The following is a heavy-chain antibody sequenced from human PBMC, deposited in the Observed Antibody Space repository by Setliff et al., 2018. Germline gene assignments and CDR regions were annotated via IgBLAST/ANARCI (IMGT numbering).Heavy chain of an antibody. D-gene: IGHD1-26*01. J-gene: IGHJ6*03. CDR3: ARSPPNRGVGQGHHMDV. CDR2: IIPYNGDT. Sequence: ASVKVSCKASGYIFNTFGINWMRRAPGQGLEWIGWIIPYNGDTNYAQNLQGRVTLTTDTSTSTAYVEVRSLRSDDTAVYYCARSPPNRGVGQGHHMDVWGKGTTVTVSS. V-gene: IGHV1-18*01. CDR1: GYIFNTFG.